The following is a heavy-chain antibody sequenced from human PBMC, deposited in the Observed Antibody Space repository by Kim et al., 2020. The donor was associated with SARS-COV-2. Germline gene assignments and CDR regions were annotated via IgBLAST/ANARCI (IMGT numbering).Heavy chain of an antibody. Sequence: GGSLRLSCAASGFTFSSYAMHWVRQAPGKGLEWVAFISHDGGNKYYADSVKGRFTISRDNSKNTLYLQMNSLRAEDTAVYYCARRGYTAILYYFDYWGQGTLVTVAS. CDR2: ISHDGGNK. CDR3: ARRGYTAILYYFDY. D-gene: IGHD5-18*01. J-gene: IGHJ4*02. CDR1: GFTFSSYA. V-gene: IGHV3-30*04.